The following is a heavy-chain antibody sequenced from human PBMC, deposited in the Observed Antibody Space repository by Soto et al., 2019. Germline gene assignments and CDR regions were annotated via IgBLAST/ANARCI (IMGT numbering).Heavy chain of an antibody. CDR3: VKDPIPVVLMVYAIPVDP. D-gene: IGHD2-8*01. CDR2: ISSNGGST. CDR1: GFTFSSYA. Sequence: GGSLRLSYSASGFTFSSYAMHWVRQAPGKGLEYVSAISSNGGSTYYADSVKGRFTISRDNSKNTLYLQMSSLRAEDTAVYYCVKDPIPVVLMVYAIPVDPWGQGTLVTVSS. V-gene: IGHV3-64D*08. J-gene: IGHJ5*02.